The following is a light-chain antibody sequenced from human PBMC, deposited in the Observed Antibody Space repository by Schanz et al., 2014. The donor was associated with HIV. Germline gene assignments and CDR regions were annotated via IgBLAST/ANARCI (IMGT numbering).Light chain of an antibody. CDR2: GAS. CDR1: QTVGSN. J-gene: IGKJ2*01. V-gene: IGKV3-15*01. CDR3: QQYGSSYT. Sequence: EIVMTQSPATLSVSPGERATLSCRASQTVGSNVAWYQQKPGQSPRLLIYGASTRANGIPARFSGSGSGADFTLTISGLEPEDSAVYYCQQYGSSYTFGQGTELEI.